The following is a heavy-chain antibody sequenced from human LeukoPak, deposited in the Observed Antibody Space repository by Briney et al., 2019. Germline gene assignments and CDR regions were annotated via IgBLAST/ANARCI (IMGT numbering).Heavy chain of an antibody. Sequence: GGSLRLSCAASGFTVSSTYMSWVRQAPGKGLEWVANIKHDGSEKYHVDSVKGQFTISRDNAKNSLYLQMNSLSVEDTAVYYCAREKFDYWGQGTLVTVSS. CDR3: AREKFDY. CDR1: GFTVSSTY. CDR2: IKHDGSEK. V-gene: IGHV3-7*01. J-gene: IGHJ4*02.